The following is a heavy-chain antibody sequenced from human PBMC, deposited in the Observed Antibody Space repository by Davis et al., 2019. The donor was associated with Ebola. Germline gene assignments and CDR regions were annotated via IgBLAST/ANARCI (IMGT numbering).Heavy chain of an antibody. D-gene: IGHD2-8*01. CDR1: GFTFDDYA. V-gene: IGHV3-9*01. J-gene: IGHJ3*02. CDR2: ISWNSGSI. CDR3: AIPEWPHDAFDI. Sequence: SLKISCAASGFTFDDYAMHWVRQAPGKGLEWVSGISWNSGSIGYADSVKGRFTISRDNAKNSLYLQMNSLRAEDTALYYCAIPEWPHDAFDIWGQGTMVTVSS.